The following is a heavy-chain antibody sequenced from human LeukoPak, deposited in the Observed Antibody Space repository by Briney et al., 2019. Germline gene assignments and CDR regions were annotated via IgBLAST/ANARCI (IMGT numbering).Heavy chain of an antibody. CDR3: ARGHYYGSGSYYYYYYYMDV. J-gene: IGHJ6*03. Sequence: SETLSLTCAVYGGSFSGYYWSWIRQPPGKGLEWIGEINHSGSTNYNPSLKSRVTISVDTSKNQFSLKLSSVTAADTAVYYCARGHYYGSGSYYYYYYYMDVWGKGTTVTISS. CDR2: INHSGST. V-gene: IGHV4-34*01. D-gene: IGHD3-10*01. CDR1: GGSFSGYY.